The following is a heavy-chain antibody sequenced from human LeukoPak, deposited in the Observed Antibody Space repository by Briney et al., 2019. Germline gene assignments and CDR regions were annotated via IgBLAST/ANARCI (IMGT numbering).Heavy chain of an antibody. V-gene: IGHV3-74*01. Sequence: PGGSLRLSCAASGFTLSSYWMHWVRQAPGKGLVWVSRIKSDGSTRYADSVKGRFTISRDNAKNTVSLQMNSLRAKDTGVYYSARAPSEIGGYYPEYFRHWGQGTLVTVSP. D-gene: IGHD3-22*01. J-gene: IGHJ1*01. CDR1: GFTLSSYW. CDR2: IKSDGST. CDR3: ARAPSEIGGYYPEYFRH.